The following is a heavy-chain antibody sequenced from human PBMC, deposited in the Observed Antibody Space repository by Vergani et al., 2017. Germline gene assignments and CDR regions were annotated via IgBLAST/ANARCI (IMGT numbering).Heavy chain of an antibody. J-gene: IGHJ4*02. D-gene: IGHD2-21*01. CDR3: ASIYCGGDCYPNY. CDR2: IYYSGST. CDR1: GGSISSSSYY. V-gene: IGHV4-39*07. Sequence: QLQLQESGPGLVKPSETLSLTCTVSGGSISSSSYYWGWIRQPPGKGLEWIGSIYYSGSTYYNPSLKSRVTISVDTSKNQFSLKLSSVTAADTAVYYCASIYCGGDCYPNYWGQGTLVTVSS.